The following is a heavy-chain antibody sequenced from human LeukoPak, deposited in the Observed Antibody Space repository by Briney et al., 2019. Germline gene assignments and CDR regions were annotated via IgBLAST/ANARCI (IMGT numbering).Heavy chain of an antibody. CDR2: IYDSGNT. J-gene: IGHJ4*02. Sequence: SETLSLTCSVSGGSISGSGYYWAWISQPPGKGLEWIGNIYDSGNTYYNPSLKSRVTISVDTSKNQFSLELNSVTAADTAVYFCARRCRSTSCYHYWGQGTLVTVSS. CDR1: GGSISGSGYY. D-gene: IGHD2-2*01. CDR3: ARRCRSTSCYHY. V-gene: IGHV4-39*01.